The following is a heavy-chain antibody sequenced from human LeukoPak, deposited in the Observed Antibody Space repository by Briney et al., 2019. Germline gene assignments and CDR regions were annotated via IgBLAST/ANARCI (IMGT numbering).Heavy chain of an antibody. CDR3: ARGPRYYDSSFEDYFDY. J-gene: IGHJ4*02. CDR1: GVSISSGGYY. D-gene: IGHD3-22*01. V-gene: IGHV4-39*07. Sequence: SETLSLTCTVSGVSISSGGYYWSWIRQPPGKGLEWIGEINHSGSTNYNPSLKSRVTISVDTSKNQFSLKLSSVTAADTAVYYCARGPRYYDSSFEDYFDYWGQGTLVTVSS. CDR2: INHSGST.